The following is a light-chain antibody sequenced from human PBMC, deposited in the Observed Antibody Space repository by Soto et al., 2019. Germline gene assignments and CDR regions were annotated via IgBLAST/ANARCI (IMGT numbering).Light chain of an antibody. CDR2: EVS. J-gene: IGLJ2*01. V-gene: IGLV2-8*01. CDR1: SSDVGKYNY. CDR3: PSNEGSNNVV. Sequence: QSALTQPPSASGSPGQSVTISCTGTSSDVGKYNYVSWYQQDPGTAPKLMIYEVSLRPSGVPDRFSGSKSGNTASLTVSGLGAGDGADYSYPSNEGSNNVVFGGGTQLPV.